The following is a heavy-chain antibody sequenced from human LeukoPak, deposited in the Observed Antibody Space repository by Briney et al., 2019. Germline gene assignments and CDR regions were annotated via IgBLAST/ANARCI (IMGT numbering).Heavy chain of an antibody. CDR1: GFTFSSYA. Sequence: PGRSLRLSCAASGFTFSSYAMHWVRQAPGKGLEWVAVISYDGSNKYYAGSVKGRFTISRDNSKNTLYLQMNSLRAEDTAVYYCAINSGSYLYYFDYWGQGTLVTVSS. V-gene: IGHV3-30-3*01. J-gene: IGHJ4*02. CDR3: AINSGSYLYYFDY. CDR2: ISYDGSNK. D-gene: IGHD1-26*01.